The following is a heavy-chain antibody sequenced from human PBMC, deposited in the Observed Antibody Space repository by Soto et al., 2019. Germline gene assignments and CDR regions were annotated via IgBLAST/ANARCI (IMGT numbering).Heavy chain of an antibody. CDR1: GFTFSSYA. J-gene: IGHJ4*02. D-gene: IGHD1-26*01. Sequence: QVQLVESGGGVVQPGRSLRLSCAASGFTFSSYAMHWVRQAPGKGLEWVAGISYDGSNKYYADSVKGRFTISRDNSKNTLYLQMNSLRAEDTAVYYCARYPGSSGWDVVGATVTFDYWGQGTLVTVSS. CDR2: ISYDGSNK. CDR3: ARYPGSSGWDVVGATVTFDY. V-gene: IGHV3-30-3*01.